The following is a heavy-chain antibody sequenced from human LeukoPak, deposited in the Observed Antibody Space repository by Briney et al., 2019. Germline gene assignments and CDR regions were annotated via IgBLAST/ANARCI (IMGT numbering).Heavy chain of an antibody. J-gene: IGHJ4*02. CDR2: VNKDGSEK. D-gene: IGHD6-19*01. V-gene: IGHV3-7*01. Sequence: GGSLRLSCAASGFTFSNYWINWVRQAPGKGLEWVANVNKDGSEKYYVDSVKGRFTISRDNDKNSLYLQMNSLRAEDAAVYYCGYSSGWLFDYWGQGALVTVSS. CDR1: GFTFSNYW. CDR3: GYSSGWLFDY.